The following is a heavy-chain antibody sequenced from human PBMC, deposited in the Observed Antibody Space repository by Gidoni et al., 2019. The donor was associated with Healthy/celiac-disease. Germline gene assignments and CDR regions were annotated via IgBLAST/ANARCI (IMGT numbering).Heavy chain of an antibody. CDR1: GFTLSSYR. J-gene: IGHJ6*02. D-gene: IGHD3-3*01. V-gene: IGHV3-48*02. Sequence: EVQLVESGGGLVQPGGSLRLSCAASGFTLSSYRMTWVRQAPGKGLELVSYISSSSSTIYYADSVKGRFTISRDNAKNSLYLQMNSLRDEDTAVYYCARDFTSGSYYDFWSGYYTPYYYGMDVWGQGTTVTVSS. CDR3: ARDFTSGSYYDFWSGYYTPYYYGMDV. CDR2: ISSSSSTI.